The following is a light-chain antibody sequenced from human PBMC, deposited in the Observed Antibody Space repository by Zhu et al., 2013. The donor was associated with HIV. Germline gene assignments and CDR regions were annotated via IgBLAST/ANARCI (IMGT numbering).Light chain of an antibody. CDR3: QQYGNSPRT. CDR1: QSVTSSY. Sequence: EIVLTQSPGTLSLSPGERATLSCRASQSVTSSYLAWYQQKPGQAPRLLIYDASSRATGIPDRFSGSGSGTDFTLTITRLEPEDFAVYYCQQYGNSPRTF. J-gene: IGKJ1*01. CDR2: DAS. V-gene: IGKV3-20*01.